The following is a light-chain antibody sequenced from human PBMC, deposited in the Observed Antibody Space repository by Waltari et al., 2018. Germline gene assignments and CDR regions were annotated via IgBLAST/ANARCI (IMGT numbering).Light chain of an antibody. CDR2: WAS. CDR3: HQYYSTPWT. CDR1: XNILYNAKNKNY. V-gene: IGKV4-1*01. Sequence: XXVMTQSPDSXAVSLGEXATITXKSXXNILYNAKNKNYLGWYQQKPGQPPTLLISWASTRESGVPDRFRGSGSGTDFTLTISSLQAEDVAVYFCHQYYSTPWTFGQGTRVEVK. J-gene: IGKJ1*01.